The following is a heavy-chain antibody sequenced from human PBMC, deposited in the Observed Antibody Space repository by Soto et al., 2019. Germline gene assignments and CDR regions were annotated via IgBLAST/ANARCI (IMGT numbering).Heavy chain of an antibody. CDR1: GGTFSSYA. J-gene: IGHJ1*01. V-gene: IGHV1-69*12. CDR2: IIPIFGTA. D-gene: IGHD6-19*01. CDR3: ARGGAVAAPEYFQH. Sequence: QVQLVQSGAEVTKPGSSVKVSCKASGGTFSSYAISWVRQAPGQGLEWMGGIIPIFGTANYAHKFQGRVAITADESTSTAYMELSSLRSEDTAVYYCARGGAVAAPEYFQHWGQGTLVTVSS.